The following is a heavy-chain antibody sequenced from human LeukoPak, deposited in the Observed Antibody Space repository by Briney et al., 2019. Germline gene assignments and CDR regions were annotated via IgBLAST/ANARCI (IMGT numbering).Heavy chain of an antibody. CDR2: ISYDGSNK. J-gene: IGHJ4*02. D-gene: IGHD6-19*01. V-gene: IGHV3-30*04. Sequence: GGSLRLSCAASGFTFSSYAMHWDRQAPGKGLEWVAVISYDGSNKYYADSVKGRFTISRDNSKNTLYLQMNSLRAEDTAVYYCARDDFSSGWYGDFDYWGQGTLVTVSS. CDR1: GFTFSSYA. CDR3: ARDDFSSGWYGDFDY.